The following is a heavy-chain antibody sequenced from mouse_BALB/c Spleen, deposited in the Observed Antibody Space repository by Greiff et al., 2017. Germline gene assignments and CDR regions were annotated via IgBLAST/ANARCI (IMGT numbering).Heavy chain of an antibody. Sequence: EVQLVESGGGLVQPGGSRKLSCAASGFTFSSFGMHWVRQAPEKGLEWVAYISSGSSTIYYADTVKGRFTISRDNPKNTLFLQMTSLRSEDTAMYYRARKEDYYDAMDYWGQGTSVTVSS. J-gene: IGHJ4*01. CDR2: ISSGSSTI. CDR3: ARKEDYYDAMDY. D-gene: IGHD2-4*01. V-gene: IGHV5-17*02. CDR1: GFTFSSFG.